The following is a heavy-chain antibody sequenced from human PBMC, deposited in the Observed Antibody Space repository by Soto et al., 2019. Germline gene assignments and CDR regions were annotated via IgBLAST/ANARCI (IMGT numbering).Heavy chain of an antibody. CDR2: IYHSGST. J-gene: IGHJ3*02. V-gene: IGHV4-30-2*01. CDR1: GGSISSGGYS. Sequence: PSETLSLTCAVSGGSISSGGYSWSWIRQPPGKGLEWIGYIYHSGSTYYNPPLKSRVTISVDRSKNQFSLKLSSVTAADTAVYYCARQGWGGNAFDIWGQGTMVTVS. CDR3: ARQGWGGNAFDI. D-gene: IGHD1-26*01.